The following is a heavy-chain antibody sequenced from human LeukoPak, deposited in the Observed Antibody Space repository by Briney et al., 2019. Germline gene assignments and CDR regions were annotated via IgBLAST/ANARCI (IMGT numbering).Heavy chain of an antibody. D-gene: IGHD3-10*01. J-gene: IGHJ4*02. CDR3: ARLAHLPGQLLWFGIDY. Sequence: SETLSLTCTVSGGSISSYYWSWIRQPPGKGLEWIGYIYYSGSTNYNPPLKSRVTISVDTSKNQFSLKLSSVTAADTAVYYCARLAHLPGQLLWFGIDYWGQGTLVTVSS. CDR2: IYYSGST. CDR1: GGSISSYY. V-gene: IGHV4-59*08.